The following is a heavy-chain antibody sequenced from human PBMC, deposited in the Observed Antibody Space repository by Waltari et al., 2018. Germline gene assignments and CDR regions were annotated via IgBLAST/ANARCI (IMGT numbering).Heavy chain of an antibody. V-gene: IGHV3-73*01. J-gene: IGHJ4*02. CDR2: IRTKAAGYAT. CDR3: TRVLRSSSPTQFDL. CDR1: SFDLSRSA. D-gene: IGHD6-13*01. Sequence: QLVESGGGLVQPGGSLQVSCEAPSFDLSRSALHWVRQAPGKGLEWVGRIRTKAAGYATQYAPSVKGRFTISRDDSKNTAFLLMNNLKIDDTATYFCTRVLRSSSPTQFDLWGQGILVTVSS.